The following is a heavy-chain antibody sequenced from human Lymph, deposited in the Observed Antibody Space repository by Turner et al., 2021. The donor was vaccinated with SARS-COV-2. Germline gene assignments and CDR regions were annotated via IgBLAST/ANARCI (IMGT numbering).Heavy chain of an antibody. Sequence: EVQLVESWGGLVQPGGSLRLSCAASGFTFSYYWMSWVRRAPGKGLEWLANIKQDGSEKYYVDSVKGRFTISRDNAKNSLFLQMNSLRAEDTAVYYCARMGSYSWYLDYWGQGTLVTVSS. D-gene: IGHD3-16*02. CDR3: ARMGSYSWYLDY. CDR1: GFTFSYYW. V-gene: IGHV3-7*01. CDR2: IKQDGSEK. J-gene: IGHJ4*02.